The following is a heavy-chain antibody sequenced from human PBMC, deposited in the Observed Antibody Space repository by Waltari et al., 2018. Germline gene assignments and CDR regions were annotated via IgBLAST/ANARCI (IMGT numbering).Heavy chain of an antibody. D-gene: IGHD4-17*01. CDR3: ARAGDYPGRYYFDY. Sequence: QVQLQQWGAGLLKPSETLSLTCAVYGGSFSGYYWSWIRQPPGKGLEWIGEINHSGSTNYNPSLKSRVTISVDTSKNQFSLKLSSVTAADTAVYYCARAGDYPGRYYFDYWGQGTLVTVSS. CDR1: GGSFSGYY. J-gene: IGHJ4*02. V-gene: IGHV4-34*01. CDR2: INHSGST.